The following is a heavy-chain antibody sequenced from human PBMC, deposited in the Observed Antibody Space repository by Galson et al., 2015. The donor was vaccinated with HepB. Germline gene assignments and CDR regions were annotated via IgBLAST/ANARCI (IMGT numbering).Heavy chain of an antibody. J-gene: IGHJ4*02. CDR1: GFTFGNSW. CDR3: ARISGWYLGANRETDY. Sequence: SLRLSCAASGFTFGNSWMNWVRQAPGKGLVWVARINNDVRSMTYADSVRGRFTISRDNAKNTLYLQMNSLRAEDTAIYYCARISGWYLGANRETDYWGQGVLVTVSS. CDR2: INNDVRSM. V-gene: IGHV3-74*03. D-gene: IGHD6-19*01.